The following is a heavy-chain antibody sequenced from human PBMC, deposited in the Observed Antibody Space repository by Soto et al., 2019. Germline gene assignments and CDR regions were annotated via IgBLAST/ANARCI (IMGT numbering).Heavy chain of an antibody. D-gene: IGHD3-10*01. Sequence: QITLKESGPTLVKPTQTLTLTCTFSGFSLSTSGVGVGWIRQPPGKALEWLAVIYWDDDKRYSPSLKSRLTITKDTSKNQVVLTMTNMDPVDTGTYYCNRARGWFGDQKRTFDYWGQGTLVTVSS. CDR3: NRARGWFGDQKRTFDY. V-gene: IGHV2-5*02. CDR1: GFSLSTSGVG. J-gene: IGHJ4*02. CDR2: IYWDDDK.